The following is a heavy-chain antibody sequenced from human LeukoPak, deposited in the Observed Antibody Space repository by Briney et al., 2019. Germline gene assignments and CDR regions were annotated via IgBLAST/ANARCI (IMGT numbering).Heavy chain of an antibody. CDR3: ARDYSSSWYLPDY. V-gene: IGHV1-2*02. Sequence: ASVKVSCKASGYTSTGYYMHWVRQAPGQGLEWMGWINPNSGGTNYAQKFQGRVTMTRDTSISTAYMELSRLRSDDTAVYYCARDYSSSWYLPDYWGQGTLVTVSS. CDR1: GYTSTGYY. J-gene: IGHJ4*02. CDR2: INPNSGGT. D-gene: IGHD6-13*01.